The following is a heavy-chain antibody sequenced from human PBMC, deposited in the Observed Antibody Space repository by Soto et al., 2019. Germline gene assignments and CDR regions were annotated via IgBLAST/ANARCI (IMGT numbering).Heavy chain of an antibody. Sequence: PVGSLRLSCASSVLTVSSSYMSCVRHSPGKCLQWVSVIYSAGSTYYANSVKGRFTISRDIYTNMVYLKMSSLKDEDTAVYYCARARETEYSSHIFFQIWRQGALVTVS. J-gene: IGHJ4*02. CDR1: VLTVSSSY. D-gene: IGHD5-18*01. CDR3: ARARETEYSSHIFFQI. CDR2: IYSAGST. V-gene: IGHV3-53*01.